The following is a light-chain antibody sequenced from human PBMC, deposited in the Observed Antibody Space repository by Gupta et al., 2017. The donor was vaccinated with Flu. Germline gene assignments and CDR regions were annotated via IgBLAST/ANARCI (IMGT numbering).Light chain of an antibody. Sequence: CKSSQSVLYDATAKDYLSWYQQKPGQPPKLLISWATTRESGVPDRFSASGSGTDFTLTIASLQAEDVAVYYCQQYYDVPFTFGGGTKVEIK. CDR3: QQYYDVPFT. CDR2: WAT. CDR1: QSVLYDATAKDY. V-gene: IGKV4-1*01. J-gene: IGKJ4*01.